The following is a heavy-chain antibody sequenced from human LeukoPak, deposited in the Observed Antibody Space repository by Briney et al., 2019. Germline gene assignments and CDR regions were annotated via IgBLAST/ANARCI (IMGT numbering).Heavy chain of an antibody. V-gene: IGHV3-74*01. D-gene: IGHD6-19*01. CDR2: INDDGSST. CDR1: GSTFSKYW. Sequence: GGSLRLSCAASGSTFSKYWMHWVRQAPGKGLVWVSRINDDGSSTIYADSVKGRFTISRDNAKNTLYLQMNSLRAEDTALYYCAGFFGYSSTWGQGTLVTVSS. CDR3: AGFFGYSST. J-gene: IGHJ4*02.